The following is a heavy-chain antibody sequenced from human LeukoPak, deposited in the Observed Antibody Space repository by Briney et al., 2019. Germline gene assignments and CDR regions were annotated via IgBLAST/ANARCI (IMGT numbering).Heavy chain of an antibody. J-gene: IGHJ5*02. CDR1: GFTFSSYG. V-gene: IGHV3-30*03. CDR3: ARAPRGYYSSRPDYRFDP. CDR2: ISYDGSNK. D-gene: IGHD3-3*01. Sequence: PGRSLRLSCAASGFTFSSYGMHWVRQAPGKGLEWVAVISYDGSNKYYADSVKGRFTISRDNSKNTLYLQMNSLRAEDTAVYYCARAPRGYYSSRPDYRFDPWGQGTLVTVSS.